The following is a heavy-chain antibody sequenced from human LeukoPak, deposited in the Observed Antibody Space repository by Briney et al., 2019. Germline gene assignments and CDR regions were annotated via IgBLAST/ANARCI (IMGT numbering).Heavy chain of an antibody. CDR3: ARGRRGSYFQDY. CDR1: GDSISSSDSY. J-gene: IGHJ4*02. V-gene: IGHV4-39*07. Sequence: SETLSLTRTVSGDSISSSDSYWGWIRQPPGKGLEWIGSMWFGATTSYNPSLKSRVTISVDTSKNQFSLKLSSVTAADTALYYCARGRRGSYFQDYWGQGTLVTVSS. CDR2: MWFGATT. D-gene: IGHD1-26*01.